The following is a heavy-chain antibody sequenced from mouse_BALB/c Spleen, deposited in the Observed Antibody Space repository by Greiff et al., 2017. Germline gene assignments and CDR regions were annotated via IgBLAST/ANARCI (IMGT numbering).Heavy chain of an antibody. CDR3: ARSRRRYDAYYYAMDY. CDR1: GYTFTSYV. Sequence: VHVKQSGPELVKPGASVKMSCKASGYTFTSYVMHWVKQKPGQGLEWIGYINPYNDGTKYNEKFKGKATLTSDKSSSTAYMELSSLTSEDSAVYYCARSRRRYDAYYYAMDYWGQGTSVTVSS. J-gene: IGHJ4*01. D-gene: IGHD2-12*01. CDR2: INPYNDGT. V-gene: IGHV1-14*01.